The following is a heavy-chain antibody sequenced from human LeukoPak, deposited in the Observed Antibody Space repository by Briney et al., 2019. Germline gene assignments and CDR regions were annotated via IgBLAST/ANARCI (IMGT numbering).Heavy chain of an antibody. CDR3: AKDVWRATRLFDY. J-gene: IGHJ4*02. CDR2: ISYDGSNK. D-gene: IGHD1-26*01. CDR1: GFTFSSYG. Sequence: GRSLRLSCAASGFTFSSYGMHWVRQAPGKGLEWVAVISYDGSNKYYADSVKGRFTISRDNSKNTLYLQMNSLRAEDTAVYYCAKDVWRATRLFDYWGQGTLVTVSS. V-gene: IGHV3-30*18.